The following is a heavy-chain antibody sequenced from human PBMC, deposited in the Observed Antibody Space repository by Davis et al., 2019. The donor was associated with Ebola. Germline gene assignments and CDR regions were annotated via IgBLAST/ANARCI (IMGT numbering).Heavy chain of an antibody. Sequence: MPSETLSLTCAVYGGSFSGYYWSWIRQPPGKGLEWIGEINHSGSTNYNPSLKSRVTISVDTSKNHFSLKLSSVTAADTAVYYCARRGRAHGMDVWGQGTTVTVSS. CDR3: ARRGRAHGMDV. D-gene: IGHD3-10*01. J-gene: IGHJ6*02. CDR1: GGSFSGYY. V-gene: IGHV4-34*01. CDR2: INHSGST.